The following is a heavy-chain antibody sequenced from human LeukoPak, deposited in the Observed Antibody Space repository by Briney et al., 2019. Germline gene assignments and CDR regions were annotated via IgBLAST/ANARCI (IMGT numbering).Heavy chain of an antibody. CDR1: GYTFTGYY. Sequence: ASVKVSCKASGYTFTGYYMQWVRQAPGQGLEWMGWINPNSGGTNYAQKFQGRATMTRDTSISTAYMELSRLRSDDTAVYYCARDWVDSSDMDVWGQGTTVTVSS. CDR3: ARDWVDSSDMDV. V-gene: IGHV1-2*02. J-gene: IGHJ6*02. CDR2: INPNSGGT. D-gene: IGHD3-22*01.